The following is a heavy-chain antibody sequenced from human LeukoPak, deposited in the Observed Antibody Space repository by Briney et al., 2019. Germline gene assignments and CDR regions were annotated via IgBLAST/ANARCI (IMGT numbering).Heavy chain of an antibody. CDR3: ARAADVEMATINFDY. V-gene: IGHV3-48*03. Sequence: GGSLRLSCAASGFTFSSYEMNWVRQAPGKGLEWVSYISSSGSTIYYADSVKGRFTISRDNAKSSLYLQMNSLRAEDTAVYYCARAADVEMATINFDYWGQGTLVTVSS. J-gene: IGHJ4*02. CDR1: GFTFSSYE. D-gene: IGHD5-24*01. CDR2: ISSSGSTI.